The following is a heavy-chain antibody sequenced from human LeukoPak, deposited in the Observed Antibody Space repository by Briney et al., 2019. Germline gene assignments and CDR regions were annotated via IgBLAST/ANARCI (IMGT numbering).Heavy chain of an antibody. CDR3: ARDNSVEDTAWWFDP. V-gene: IGHV1-2*02. Sequence: ASVKVSCKASGYSFTGYYMHWVRQAPGQGLEWMGWINPNSGDTKYAQKFQGRVTMTRDMSTSTDYMELSSLRSEDTAVYYCARDNSVEDTAWWFDPWGQGTLVTVSS. CDR2: INPNSGDT. CDR1: GYSFTGYY. D-gene: IGHD4-23*01. J-gene: IGHJ5*02.